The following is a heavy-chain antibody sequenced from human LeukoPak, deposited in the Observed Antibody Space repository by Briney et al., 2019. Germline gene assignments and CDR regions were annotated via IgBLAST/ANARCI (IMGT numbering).Heavy chain of an antibody. CDR2: ISGSGTST. CDR3: AKTKITLIVVANPNSGALDI. V-gene: IGHV3-23*01. D-gene: IGHD3-22*01. Sequence: GGSLRLSCAASGFTFRSYAMTWVRQAPGKGLEWVSGISGSGTSTYYADSVKGRFTISRDNSKNTLYLQVNSLSAADTAVYYCAKTKITLIVVANPNSGALDIWGQGTMVTVSS. CDR1: GFTFRSYA. J-gene: IGHJ3*02.